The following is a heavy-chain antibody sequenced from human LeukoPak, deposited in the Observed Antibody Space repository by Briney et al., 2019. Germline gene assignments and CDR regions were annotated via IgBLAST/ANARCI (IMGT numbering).Heavy chain of an antibody. CDR3: ARDPNRGSSYYYVSSGYYYFDY. J-gene: IGHJ4*02. D-gene: IGHD3-22*01. CDR2: IYNSGST. Sequence: PSETLSLTCTVSGGSISSYYWSWIRQPAGKGLEWIGRIYNSGSTNYNPSLKSRVTMSVDTSNNQFSLKLSSVTAADTAVYYCARDPNRGSSYYYVSSGYYYFDYWGQGTLVTVPS. V-gene: IGHV4-4*07. CDR1: GGSISSYY.